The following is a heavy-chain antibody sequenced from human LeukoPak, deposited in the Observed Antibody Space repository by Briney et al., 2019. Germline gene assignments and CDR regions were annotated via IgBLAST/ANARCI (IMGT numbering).Heavy chain of an antibody. CDR2: FYSSGTT. CDR3: ARDNGGWYFDY. CDR1: GGAISIYY. V-gene: IGHV4-4*07. D-gene: IGHD2-8*01. Sequence: PSETLSLTCTFSGGAISIYYWSWIRQPAGKGLEWIGRFYSSGTTNYNPSLKSRVTMSVVTSKSQFSLKLTSVTAADTAVYYCARDNGGWYFDYWGEGTLVTVSS. J-gene: IGHJ4*02.